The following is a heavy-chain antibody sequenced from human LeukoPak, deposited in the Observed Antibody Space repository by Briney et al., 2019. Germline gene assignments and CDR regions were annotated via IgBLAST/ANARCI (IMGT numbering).Heavy chain of an antibody. V-gene: IGHV3-33*08. CDR1: GFTFRSYG. CDR3: ARVFCSGGSCYYYYGMDV. J-gene: IGHJ6*02. CDR2: IWYDGSNK. Sequence: PGRSLRPSCAASGFTFRSYGMHWVRQAPGKGLEWVAVIWYDGSNKYYADSVKGRFNISRDNSKNSVYLQMNSLRGEDTAVYYCARVFCSGGSCYYYYGMDVWGQGTTVTVSS. D-gene: IGHD2-15*01.